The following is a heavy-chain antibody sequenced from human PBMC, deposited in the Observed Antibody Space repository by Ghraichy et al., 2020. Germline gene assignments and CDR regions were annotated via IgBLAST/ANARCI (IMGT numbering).Heavy chain of an antibody. CDR1: GFTFSSFG. CDR3: TNVAIGSCSSTSCYH. Sequence: LTCAASGFTFSSFGMSWVRQAPGKGLEWVSTIGSRGDRTYYADSVKGRFTISRDNSKNTLYLQMNSLRAEDTAVYYCTNVAIGSCSSTSCYHWGRGTLVTVSS. D-gene: IGHD2-2*01. CDR2: IGSRGDRT. J-gene: IGHJ5*02. V-gene: IGHV3-23*01.